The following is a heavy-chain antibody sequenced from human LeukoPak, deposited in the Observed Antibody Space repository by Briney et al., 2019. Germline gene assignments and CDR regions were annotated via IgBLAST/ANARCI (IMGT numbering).Heavy chain of an antibody. V-gene: IGHV3-7*01. J-gene: IGHJ4*02. CDR1: GFTFTNYW. CDR3: ARDGVAYCGGDCYLGY. CDR2: IKQDRSEK. D-gene: IGHD2-21*02. Sequence: GGSLRLSCAASGFTFTNYWMSWVRQAPGKGLELVANIKQDRSEKYYVDSVKGGFTISRDNAKNSLYLQMNSLRAEDTAVYYCARDGVAYCGGDCYLGYWGQGTLVTVSS.